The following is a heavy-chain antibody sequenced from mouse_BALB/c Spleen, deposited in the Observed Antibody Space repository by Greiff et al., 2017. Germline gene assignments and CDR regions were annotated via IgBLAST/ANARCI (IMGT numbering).Heavy chain of an antibody. J-gene: IGHJ2*01. CDR3: AKSRISLLGPFAY. CDR2: INPGSGGT. CDR1: GYAFTNYL. D-gene: IGHD1-2*01. Sequence: VQLQQSGAELVRPGTSVKVSCKASGYAFTNYLIEWVKQRPGQGLEWIGVINPGSGGTNYNEKFKGKATLTADKSSSTAYMQLSSLTSDDSAVYFCAKSRISLLGPFAYGGKGTPRTVSA. V-gene: IGHV1-54*01.